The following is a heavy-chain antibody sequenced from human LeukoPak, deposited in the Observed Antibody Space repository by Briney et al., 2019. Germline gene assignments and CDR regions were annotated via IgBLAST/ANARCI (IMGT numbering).Heavy chain of an antibody. CDR1: GGSISSHY. J-gene: IGHJ5*02. Sequence: SETLSLTCTVSGGSISSHYWSWIRQPPGKGLEWIGYIYYSGSTNYNPSLKSRVTISVDTSKNQFSLKLSSVTAADTAVYYCVRDVDYMGWFDPWGQGTLVTVSS. V-gene: IGHV4-59*11. CDR3: VRDVDYMGWFDP. CDR2: IYYSGST. D-gene: IGHD4-11*01.